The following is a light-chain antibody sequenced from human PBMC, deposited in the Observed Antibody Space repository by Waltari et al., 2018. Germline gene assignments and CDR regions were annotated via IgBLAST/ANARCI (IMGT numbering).Light chain of an antibody. CDR1: SDINVGSKN. CDR3: MIWPSNASVM. J-gene: IGLJ3*02. CDR2: YYSDSDK. V-gene: IGLV5-37*01. Sequence: QPVLTQPPSSSASPGESARLTCTLPSDINVGSKNMYWSLQKPGSPPRYLLYYYSDSDKRQGSGVPSRFSGSKDASANTGILLISGVQSEDEADYYCMIWPSNASVMFGGGTKLTVL.